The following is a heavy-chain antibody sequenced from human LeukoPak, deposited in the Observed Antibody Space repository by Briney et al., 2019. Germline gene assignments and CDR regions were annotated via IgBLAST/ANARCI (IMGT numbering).Heavy chain of an antibody. CDR1: GGSISSYY. J-gene: IGHJ5*02. CDR3: ARAHPETYYDFWSGAINWFDP. Sequence: SETLSLTCTVSGGSISSYYWSWIRQPPGKGLEWIGYIYYSGSTNYNPSLKSRVTISVDTSKNQFSLKLSFVTAADTAVYYCARAHPETYYDFWSGAINWFDPWGQGTLVTVSS. CDR2: IYYSGST. V-gene: IGHV4-59*01. D-gene: IGHD3-3*01.